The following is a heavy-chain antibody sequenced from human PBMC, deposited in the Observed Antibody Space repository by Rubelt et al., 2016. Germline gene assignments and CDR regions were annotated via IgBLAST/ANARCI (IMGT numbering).Heavy chain of an antibody. J-gene: IGHJ4*02. CDR3: AKAKRIVGATDYFDY. CDR1: GFTFSSYA. D-gene: IGHD1-26*01. Sequence: GEPGGSLRLSCAASGFTFSSYAMSWVRQAPGKGLEWVSAISGSGGSTYYADSVKGRFTISRDNSKNTLYLQMNSLRAEDTAVDYCAKAKRIVGATDYFDYWGQGTLVTVSS. V-gene: IGHV3-23*01. CDR2: ISGSGGST.